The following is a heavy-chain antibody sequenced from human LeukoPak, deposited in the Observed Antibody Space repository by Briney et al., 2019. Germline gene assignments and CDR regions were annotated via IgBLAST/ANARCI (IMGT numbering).Heavy chain of an antibody. CDR1: GFTFSDYY. V-gene: IGHV3-11*01. D-gene: IGHD3-22*01. CDR3: AKDGGDDSSGYYQTEDNWFDP. CDR2: ISSSGSTI. Sequence: GGSLRLSCAASGFTFSDYYMSWIRQAPGKGLEWVSYISSSGSTIHYADSVKGRFTISRDNSKNTLYLQMNSLRAEDTAVYYCAKDGGDDSSGYYQTEDNWFDPWGQGTLVTVSS. J-gene: IGHJ5*02.